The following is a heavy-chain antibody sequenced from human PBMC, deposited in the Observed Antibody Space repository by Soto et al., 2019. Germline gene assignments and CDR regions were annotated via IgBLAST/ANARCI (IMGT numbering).Heavy chain of an antibody. CDR1: GYTFTSYY. J-gene: IGHJ3*02. D-gene: IGHD3-3*01. V-gene: IGHV1-46*01. CDR2: INPSGGST. CDR3: ARGGLFGVVGGAFDI. Sequence: QVQLVQSGAEVKKPGASVKVSCKASGYTFTSYYMHWVRQAPGQGLEWMGIINPSGGSTSYAQKFQGRVTMTRDTSTSTVELELSSLRSEDTAVYYCARGGLFGVVGGAFDIWGQGTMVTVSS.